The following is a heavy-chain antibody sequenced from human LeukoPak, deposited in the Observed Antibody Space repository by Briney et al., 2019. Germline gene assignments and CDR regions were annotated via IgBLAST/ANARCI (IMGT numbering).Heavy chain of an antibody. V-gene: IGHV4-34*01. D-gene: IGHD6-19*01. Sequence: SETLSLTCAVYGGSFSGYYWSWIRQPPGKGLEWIGEINHSGSTNYNPSLKSRVTISVDTSKNQFSLKLSSVTAADTAVYYCARAGYSSGWSDDAFDIWGQGTMVTVSS. CDR3: ARAGYSSGWSDDAFDI. CDR2: INHSGST. CDR1: GGSFSGYY. J-gene: IGHJ3*02.